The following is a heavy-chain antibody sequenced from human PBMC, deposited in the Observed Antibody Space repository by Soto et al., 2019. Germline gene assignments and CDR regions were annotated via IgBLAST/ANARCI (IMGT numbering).Heavy chain of an antibody. CDR2: FRGSGDDGTT. V-gene: IGHV3-23*01. CDR3: AKKVNSGSGSQYFDY. CDR1: GFTFSSYS. J-gene: IGHJ4*02. D-gene: IGHD3-10*01. Sequence: GGSLRLSCGASGFTFSSYSMIWVRQAPGKGLEWVSGFRGSGDDGTTYYADSVKGRFTISRDNSKNMLFLQMNSLRAEDTAIYYCAKKVNSGSGSQYFDYWGQGTLVTVSS.